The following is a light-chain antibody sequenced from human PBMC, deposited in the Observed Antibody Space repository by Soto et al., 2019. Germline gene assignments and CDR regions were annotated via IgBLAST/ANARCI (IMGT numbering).Light chain of an antibody. Sequence: EIVLTQSPATLSLSPGERATLSCRASQSVSSYLAWYQQKPGQAPRLLIYDASNRATGIPARFSGSGSGIDFTLTISSLEPEDFAVYYCQQRSNSFTFGGGTKVDIK. CDR1: QSVSSY. V-gene: IGKV3-11*01. J-gene: IGKJ4*02. CDR3: QQRSNSFT. CDR2: DAS.